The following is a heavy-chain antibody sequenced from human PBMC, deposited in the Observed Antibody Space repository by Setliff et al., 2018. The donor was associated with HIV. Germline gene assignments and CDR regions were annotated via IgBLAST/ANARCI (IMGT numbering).Heavy chain of an antibody. V-gene: IGHV4-39*01. Sequence: SETLSLTCIVSGDSVSSGDSYWTWIRQHPGKGLEWIGNIHNGRDLYSNPSLTSRLTISVDTSKNQVYLKLRSATAADTAVYYCARYSGEYNLWFDPWGQGTLVTVSS. J-gene: IGHJ5*02. D-gene: IGHD1-26*01. CDR3: ARYSGEYNLWFDP. CDR2: IHNGRDL. CDR1: GDSVSSGDSY.